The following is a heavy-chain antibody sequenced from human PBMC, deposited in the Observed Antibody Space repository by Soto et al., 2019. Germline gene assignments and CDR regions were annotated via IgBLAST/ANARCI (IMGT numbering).Heavy chain of an antibody. D-gene: IGHD5-18*01. CDR1: GGSISSYY. Sequence: SETLSLTCTVSGGSISSYYWSWIRQPPGKGLEWIGYIYYSGSTNYNPSLKSRVTISVDTSKDQFSLKLSSVTAADTAVYYCARDKGEDTAMVPDYFDYWGQGTLVTVSS. V-gene: IGHV4-59*01. CDR3: ARDKGEDTAMVPDYFDY. CDR2: IYYSGST. J-gene: IGHJ4*02.